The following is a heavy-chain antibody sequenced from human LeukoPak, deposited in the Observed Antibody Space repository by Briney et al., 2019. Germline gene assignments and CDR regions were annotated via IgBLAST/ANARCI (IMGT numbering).Heavy chain of an antibody. Sequence: GGSLRLSCAASGFTFSSYAMSWVRQAPGKGLEWVSALTASGETTYYADSVKGRFTISRDNSKNTLFLQMNSLSPEDTAVYNCAANGESTDWHWNYWGQGTLITVSS. D-gene: IGHD3-9*01. CDR2: LTASGETT. CDR1: GFTFSSYA. V-gene: IGHV3-23*01. J-gene: IGHJ4*02. CDR3: AANGESTDWHWNY.